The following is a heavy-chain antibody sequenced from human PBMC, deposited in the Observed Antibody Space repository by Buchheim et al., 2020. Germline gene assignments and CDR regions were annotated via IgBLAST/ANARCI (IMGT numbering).Heavy chain of an antibody. CDR3: AKKVVEQGAFVY. V-gene: IGHV3-23*01. CDR1: GFTFNNDA. D-gene: IGHD2-15*01. Sequence: EVQLLESGGGLVQPGGSLRLSCAASGFTFNNDAMSWVRQAPGKGLEWVSGISGSSGSTYFADSVKGRFTISRDNSKNTLYLQMKSLRAEDTAVYYCAKKVVEQGAFVYWGQGTL. CDR2: ISGSSGST. J-gene: IGHJ4*02.